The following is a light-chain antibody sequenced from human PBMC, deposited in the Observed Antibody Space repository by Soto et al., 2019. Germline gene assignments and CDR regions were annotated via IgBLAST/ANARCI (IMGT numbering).Light chain of an antibody. CDR2: AAS. CDR3: QQYNRWPFP. V-gene: IGKV3-15*01. Sequence: EIVMTQSPATLSVSPGEGATLSCRANQPVSSHLAWYQHKPGQAPRLLIHAASTRAPGVPFRFSGSGSGTEFTLTISSLQSEDFAVYYCQQYNRWPFPFGQGTKVEIK. CDR1: QPVSSH. J-gene: IGKJ2*01.